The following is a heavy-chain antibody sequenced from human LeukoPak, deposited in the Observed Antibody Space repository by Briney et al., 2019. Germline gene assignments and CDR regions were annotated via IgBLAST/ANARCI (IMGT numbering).Heavy chain of an antibody. CDR3: ARGGEGATLAEYFQH. J-gene: IGHJ1*01. CDR2: INPNSGGT. Sequence: ASVKVSCKASGYTFTGYYMHWVRQAPGQGLEWMGWINPNSGGTNYAQKFQGRVTMTRDTSISTAYMELSRLRSDDTAVYYCARGGEGATLAEYFQHWGQGTLVTVSS. D-gene: IGHD1-26*01. CDR1: GYTFTGYY. V-gene: IGHV1-2*02.